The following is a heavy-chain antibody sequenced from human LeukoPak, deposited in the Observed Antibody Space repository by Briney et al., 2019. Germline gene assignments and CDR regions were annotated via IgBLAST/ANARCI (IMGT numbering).Heavy chain of an antibody. CDR3: ARDPARYCSGSSCYRAFDI. V-gene: IGHV1-18*01. J-gene: IGHJ3*02. Sequence: ASVKVSCKASGYTFTSYGISWVRQAPGQGLEWMGWISAYNGNTNYAQKLQGRVTMTTDTSTSTAYMELRSLRSDDTAAYYCARDPARYCSGSSCYRAFDIWGQGTMVTVSS. D-gene: IGHD2-15*01. CDR1: GYTFTSYG. CDR2: ISAYNGNT.